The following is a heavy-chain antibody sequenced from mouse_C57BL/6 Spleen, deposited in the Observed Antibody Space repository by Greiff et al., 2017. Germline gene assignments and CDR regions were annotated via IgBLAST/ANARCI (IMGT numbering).Heavy chain of an antibody. CDR2: ISSGSSTI. D-gene: IGHD1-1*01. CDR3: ARPYGSTYFDY. Sequence: DVMLVESGGGLVKPGGSLKLSCAASGFTFSDYGMHWVRQAPEKGLEWVAYISSGSSTIYYADTVKGRFTISRDNAKNTLFLQMTSLRSEDTAMYYCARPYGSTYFDYWGQGTTLTVSS. J-gene: IGHJ2*01. CDR1: GFTFSDYG. V-gene: IGHV5-17*01.